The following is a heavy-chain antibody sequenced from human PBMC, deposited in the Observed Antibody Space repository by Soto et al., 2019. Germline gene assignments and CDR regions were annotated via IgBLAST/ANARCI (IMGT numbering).Heavy chain of an antibody. CDR2: IYYSGST. CDR3: ARESVTMVRGVIQDAFEI. D-gene: IGHD3-10*01. J-gene: IGHJ3*02. CDR1: GASISSGDYY. Sequence: QVQLQESGPGLVKPSQTLSLTCTVSGASISSGDYYWSWIRQPPGKGLEWIGYIYYSGSTYYNPSLMSRVTIAVDASTNQFSRKLSSVTAADTAVYYCARESVTMVRGVIQDAFEIWGQGTMVTVSS. V-gene: IGHV4-30-4*01.